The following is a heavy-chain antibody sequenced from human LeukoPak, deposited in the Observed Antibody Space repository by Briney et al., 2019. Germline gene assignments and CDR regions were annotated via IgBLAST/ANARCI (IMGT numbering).Heavy chain of an antibody. CDR2: IIPIFGTA. Sequence: SVKVSFKASGYTFTSYDISWVRQAPGQGLAWMGGIIPIFGTANYAQKFQGRVTITADESTSTAYMELSSLRSEDTAVYYCASSYYYYDSSGWEQPFDYWGQGTLVTVSS. CDR3: ASSYYYYDSSGWEQPFDY. J-gene: IGHJ4*02. CDR1: GYTFTSYD. D-gene: IGHD3-22*01. V-gene: IGHV1-69*01.